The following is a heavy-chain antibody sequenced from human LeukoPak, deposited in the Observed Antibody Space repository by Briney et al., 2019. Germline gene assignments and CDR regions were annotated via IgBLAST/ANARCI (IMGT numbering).Heavy chain of an antibody. J-gene: IGHJ4*02. CDR3: AKDFHASSGYYLDY. CDR1: GFTVSSNY. CDR2: IYSGGST. D-gene: IGHD3-22*01. V-gene: IGHV3-53*01. Sequence: GGSLRLSCAASGFTVSSNYMSWVRQAPGKGLEWVSVIYSGGSTYYAGSVKGRFTISRDNSKNTLYLQMNSLRAEDTAVYYCAKDFHASSGYYLDYWGQGTLVTVSS.